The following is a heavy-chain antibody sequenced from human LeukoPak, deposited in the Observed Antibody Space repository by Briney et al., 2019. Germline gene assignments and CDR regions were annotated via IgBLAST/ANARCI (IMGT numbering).Heavy chain of an antibody. V-gene: IGHV3-30*03. J-gene: IGHJ4*02. CDR2: ISYDGSNK. D-gene: IGHD3-3*01. Sequence: GRSLRLSCAASGFTFSLYGMHWVRQAPGKGLEWVAVISYDGSNKYYADSVKGRFTISRDNSKNTLYLQMNSLRAEDTAVYYCARDRVDYFDYWGQGTLVIVSS. CDR1: GFTFSLYG. CDR3: ARDRVDYFDY.